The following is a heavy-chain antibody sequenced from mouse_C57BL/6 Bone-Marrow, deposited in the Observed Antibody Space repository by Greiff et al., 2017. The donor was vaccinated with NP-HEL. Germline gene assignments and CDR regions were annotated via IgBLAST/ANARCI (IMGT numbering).Heavy chain of an antibody. V-gene: IGHV1-59*01. CDR2: IDPSDSYT. D-gene: IGHD2-4*01. CDR3: ARGDYDGDYFDY. Sequence: VQLQQPGAELVRPGTSVKLSCKASGYTFTSSWMHWVKQRPGQGLEWIGVIDPSDSYTNYNQKFKGKATLTVDTSSSTAYMQLSSLTSEDSAVYYCARGDYDGDYFDYWGQGTTLTVSS. J-gene: IGHJ2*01. CDR1: GYTFTSSW.